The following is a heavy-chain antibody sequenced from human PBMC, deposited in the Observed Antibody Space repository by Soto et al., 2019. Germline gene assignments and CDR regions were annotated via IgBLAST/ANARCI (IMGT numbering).Heavy chain of an antibody. CDR3: ARDPYYYDSSGYSGGFDP. V-gene: IGHV1-69*08. D-gene: IGHD3-22*01. CDR1: GGTFSSYT. Sequence: QVQLVQSGAEVKKPGSSVKVSCKASGGTFSSYTISWVRQAPGQELEWMGRIIPILGIANYAQKFQGRVTITADKSTSTAYMELSSLRSEDTAVYYCARDPYYYDSSGYSGGFDPWGQGTLVTVSS. J-gene: IGHJ5*02. CDR2: IIPILGIA.